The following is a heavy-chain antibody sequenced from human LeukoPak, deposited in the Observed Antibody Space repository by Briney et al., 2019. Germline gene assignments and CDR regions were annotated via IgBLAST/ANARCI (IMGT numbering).Heavy chain of an antibody. V-gene: IGHV3-21*01. D-gene: IGHD6-13*01. CDR1: GFTFSSHS. J-gene: IGHJ3*01. Sequence: PGGSLRLSCAASGFTFSSHSMNWVRQAPGKGLEWVSSISGSGNSIYYADSVKGRFTISRDNAKNSLFLQMNSLRVDDTAVFYCARDVPVRYSGIWHSAFDVWGQGTVVTVSS. CDR2: ISGSGNSI. CDR3: ARDVPVRYSGIWHSAFDV.